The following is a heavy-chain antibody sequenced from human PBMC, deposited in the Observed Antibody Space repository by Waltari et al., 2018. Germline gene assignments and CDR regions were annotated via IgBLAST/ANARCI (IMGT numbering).Heavy chain of an antibody. CDR2: INHSGST. V-gene: IGHV4-34*01. D-gene: IGHD3-22*01. CDR3: ATTRFYYDSSGYPTDAFDI. CDR1: GGSFSGYY. J-gene: IGHJ3*02. Sequence: QVQLQQWGAGLLKPSETLSLTCAVYGGSFSGYYWSWIRQPPGKGLEWIGEINHSGSTNYNPSLKSRVTISVDTSKNQFSLKLSSVTAADTAVYYCATTRFYYDSSGYPTDAFDIWGQGTMVTVSS.